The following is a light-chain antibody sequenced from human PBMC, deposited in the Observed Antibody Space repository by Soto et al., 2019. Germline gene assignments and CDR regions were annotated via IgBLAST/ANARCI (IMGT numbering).Light chain of an antibody. Sequence: EIVLTQSPGTLSLSHGERVTLSCRASQTITNDYLAWYQQRPGQAPRLLFYDASTRASGIPDRFSCSGSGRDFTLTISRLEPEDSAVYYCQQFGSSPITFGQGTRLEI. J-gene: IGKJ5*01. V-gene: IGKV3-20*01. CDR3: QQFGSSPIT. CDR2: DAS. CDR1: QTITNDY.